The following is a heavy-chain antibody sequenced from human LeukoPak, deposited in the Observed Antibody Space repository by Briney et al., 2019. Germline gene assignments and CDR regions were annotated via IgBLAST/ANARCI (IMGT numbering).Heavy chain of an antibody. Sequence: GGSLRLSCAASGFTVSSNYMSWVRQAPRKGLEWVSAIYSGGSTYYADSVEGRFTISRDNSENTLFLQMDSLRVDDTAVYYCASQRGRSSGWFDYWGQGTLVTVSS. V-gene: IGHV3-66*04. J-gene: IGHJ4*02. CDR3: ASQRGRSSGWFDY. D-gene: IGHD6-19*01. CDR1: GFTVSSNY. CDR2: IYSGGST.